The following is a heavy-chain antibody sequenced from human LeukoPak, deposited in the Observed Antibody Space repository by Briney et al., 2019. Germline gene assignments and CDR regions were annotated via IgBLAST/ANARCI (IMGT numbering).Heavy chain of an antibody. CDR3: AKDGLRGGWELDR. J-gene: IGHJ5*02. CDR2: ISYDGSNK. Sequence: GGSLRLSCAASGFTFSSYGMHWVRQAPGKGLEWVAVISYDGSNKYYADSVKGRFTISRDNSKNTLYLQMNSLRVEDTAVYYCAKDGLRGGWELDRWGQGTLVTVSS. D-gene: IGHD5-24*01. V-gene: IGHV3-30*18. CDR1: GFTFSSYG.